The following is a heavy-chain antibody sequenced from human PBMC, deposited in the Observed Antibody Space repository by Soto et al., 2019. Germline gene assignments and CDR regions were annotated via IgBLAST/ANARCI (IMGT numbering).Heavy chain of an antibody. J-gene: IGHJ5*02. D-gene: IGHD6-13*01. Sequence: GGSLRLSCAASGFTFSSYWMSWVRQAPGKGLEWVANIKQDGSEKYYVDSVKGRFTISRDNAKNSLYLQMNSLRAEDTAVYYCARDKGSSWYNWFDPWGQGTLVTVSS. V-gene: IGHV3-7*03. CDR3: ARDKGSSWYNWFDP. CDR2: IKQDGSEK. CDR1: GFTFSSYW.